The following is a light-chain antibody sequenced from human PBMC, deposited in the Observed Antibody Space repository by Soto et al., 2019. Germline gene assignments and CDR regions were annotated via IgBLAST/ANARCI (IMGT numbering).Light chain of an antibody. CDR1: QSVGRN. J-gene: IGKJ2*01. CDR3: ELYNNWPYT. V-gene: IGKV3-15*01. CDR2: GTS. Sequence: EIVMTQSPVALSVSPGERAALSCRASQSVGRNFAWYQQRPGQAPRVLIYGTSTRATGVPARYSGSGSGTDFTLTISSLQSEEFAVYYCELYNNWPYTFGQGTRLEIK.